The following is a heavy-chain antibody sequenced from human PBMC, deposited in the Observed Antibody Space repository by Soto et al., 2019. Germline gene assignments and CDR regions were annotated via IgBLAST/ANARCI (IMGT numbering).Heavy chain of an antibody. J-gene: IGHJ5*02. CDR2: TYYSGST. D-gene: IGHD6-6*01. CDR1: GGSISSSSYY. V-gene: IGHV4-39*01. Sequence: SETLSLTCTVSGGSISSSSYYWGWIRQPPGKGLEWIGSTYYSGSTYYNPSLKSRVTISVDTSKNQFSLKLSSVTAADTAVYYCASEYSSSSSNWFDPWGQGTLVTVSS. CDR3: ASEYSSSSSNWFDP.